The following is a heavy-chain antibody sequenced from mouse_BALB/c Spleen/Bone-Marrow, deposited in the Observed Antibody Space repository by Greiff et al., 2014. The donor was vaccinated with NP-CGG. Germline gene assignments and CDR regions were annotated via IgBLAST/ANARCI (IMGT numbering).Heavy chain of an antibody. V-gene: IGHV1-18*01. Sequence: EVMLVESGPELVKPGASVKISCKASGYSFTGYTMNWVKQSHGKNLEWIGLINPYNGGTSYNQKFKGRAALTVDKSSSTAYMELLSLTSEDSAVYYCARSGLYYGNYLYDMDFWGQGTSVTVSS. CDR2: INPYNGGT. J-gene: IGHJ4*01. D-gene: IGHD2-1*01. CDR3: ARSGLYYGNYLYDMDF. CDR1: GYSFTGYT.